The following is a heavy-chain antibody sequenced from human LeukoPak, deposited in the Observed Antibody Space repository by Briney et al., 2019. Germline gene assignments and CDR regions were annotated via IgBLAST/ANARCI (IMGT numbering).Heavy chain of an antibody. CDR3: ARVILRGRSSSWYYYYYMDV. CDR1: GRSFSGYY. CDR2: INHSGST. V-gene: IGHV4-34*01. Sequence: PSETLSLTCAVYGRSFSGYYWSWIRQPPGKGLEGIGEINHSGSTNYSPSLKSRVTISVDTSKNQFSLKLSSVTAADTAVYYCARVILRGRSSSWYYYYYMDVWGKGTTVTVSS. D-gene: IGHD6-13*01. J-gene: IGHJ6*03.